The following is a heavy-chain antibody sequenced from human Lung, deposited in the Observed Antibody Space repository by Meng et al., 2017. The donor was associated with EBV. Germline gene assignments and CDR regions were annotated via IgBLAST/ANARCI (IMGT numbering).Heavy chain of an antibody. D-gene: IGHD6-13*01. CDR2: ISSSSSYI. J-gene: IGHJ4*02. CDR1: GFTFSSYS. Sequence: EVQLVESGGGLVKPGGSLGPSCAASGFTFSSYSMNWVRQAPGKGLEWVSSISSSSSYIYYADSVKGRFTISRDNAKNSLYLQMNSLRAEDTAVYYCARSGAAAGGFRYWGQGTLVTVSS. CDR3: ARSGAAAGGFRY. V-gene: IGHV3-21*01.